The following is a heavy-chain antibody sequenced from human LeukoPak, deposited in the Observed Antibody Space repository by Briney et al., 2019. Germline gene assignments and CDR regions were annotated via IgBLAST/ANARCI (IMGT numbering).Heavy chain of an antibody. V-gene: IGHV1-46*01. Sequence: ASVTVSCKASGYTFTSYYMHWVRQAPGQGLEWMGIINPSGGSTSYAQKFQGRVTKTRDTSTSTVYMELSSLRSEDTAVYYCARDQGSYNEYFQHWGQGTLVTVSS. D-gene: IGHD1-26*01. CDR3: ARDQGSYNEYFQH. CDR2: INPSGGST. J-gene: IGHJ1*01. CDR1: GYTFTSYY.